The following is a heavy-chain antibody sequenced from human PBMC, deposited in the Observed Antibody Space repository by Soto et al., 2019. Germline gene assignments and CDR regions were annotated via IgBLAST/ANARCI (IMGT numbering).Heavy chain of an antibody. CDR2: IIPIFGTA. D-gene: IGHD4-17*01. CDR3: ARDSGYGHYGARGPYYYYGMDV. V-gene: IGHV1-69*06. Sequence: QVQLVESGGGVVQPGSSVKVSCKASGGTCSSYAISWVRQAPGQGLEWMGGIIPIFGTANYAQKFQGRVTITADKSTSTAYMELSSLRSEDTAVYYCARDSGYGHYGARGPYYYYGMDVWGQGTTVTVSS. J-gene: IGHJ6*02. CDR1: GGTCSSYA.